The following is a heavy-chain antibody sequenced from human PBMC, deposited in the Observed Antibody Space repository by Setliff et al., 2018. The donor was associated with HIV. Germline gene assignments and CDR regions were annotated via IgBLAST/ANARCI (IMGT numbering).Heavy chain of an antibody. D-gene: IGHD3-10*01. CDR1: GYLFTGYY. CDR2: INVNSGGT. V-gene: IGHV1-2*02. J-gene: IGHJ4*02. CDR3: AREGSPIYYFDY. Sequence: ASVKVSCKASGYLFTGYYMHWVRQAPGRGLEWMGWINVNSGGTKYAQKFQGRVTMTRDTSISTAYMEVSSLRSDDTAVYYCAREGSPIYYFDYWSQGTLVTVS.